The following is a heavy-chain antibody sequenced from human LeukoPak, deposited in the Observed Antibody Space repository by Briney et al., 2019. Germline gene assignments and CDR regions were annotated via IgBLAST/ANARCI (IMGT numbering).Heavy chain of an antibody. J-gene: IGHJ3*02. CDR2: IYTSGST. CDR1: GGSISSGSYY. V-gene: IGHV4-61*02. D-gene: IGHD2-15*01. CDR3: ARDAPQIVAFDI. Sequence: SETLSLTCTVSGGSISSGSYYWSWIRQPAGKGLEWIGRIYTSGSTNYNPSLKSRVTISVDTSKNQFSLKLSSVTAADTAVYYCARDAPQIVAFDIWGQGTMVTVSS.